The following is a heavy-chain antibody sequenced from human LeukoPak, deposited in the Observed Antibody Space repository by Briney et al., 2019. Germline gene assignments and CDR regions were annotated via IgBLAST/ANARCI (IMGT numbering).Heavy chain of an antibody. CDR1: GFSLSSYE. J-gene: IGHJ6*03. CDR2: ISSSGSTI. CDR3: ARDGLRPYFYFYYMDV. D-gene: IGHD5-12*01. V-gene: IGHV3-48*03. Sequence: GGSLRLSCAGSGFSLSSYEMNWVRQAPGKGLEWVLHISSSGSTIYYADSVKGRFTISRDNAKNSLYLQMNSLRVEDTAVYYCARDGLRPYFYFYYMDVWGKGTTVTVSS.